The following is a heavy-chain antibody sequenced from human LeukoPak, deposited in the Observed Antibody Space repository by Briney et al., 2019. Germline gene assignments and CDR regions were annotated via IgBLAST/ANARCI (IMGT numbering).Heavy chain of an antibody. CDR1: GFTFSSYN. D-gene: IGHD5-12*01. CDR3: ARALYGGYGHFDY. V-gene: IGHV3-21*01. J-gene: IGHJ4*02. Sequence: KTGGSLRLSCAVSGFTFSSYNMNWVRQAPGKGLEWVSSISSSSGYIYYADSVKGRFTMSRDNAKNSLFLQMNSLRAEDTAVYYCARALYGGYGHFDYWGQGTLVTVSS. CDR2: ISSSSGYI.